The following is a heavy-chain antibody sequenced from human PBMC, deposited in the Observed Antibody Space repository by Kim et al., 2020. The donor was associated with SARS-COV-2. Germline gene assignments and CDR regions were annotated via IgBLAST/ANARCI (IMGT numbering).Heavy chain of an antibody. Sequence: TYYADSVKGRFTISRHNSKNTLYLQMNSLRAEDTAVYYCARAGSYGSYCWGQGTLVTVSS. D-gene: IGHD5-18*01. CDR2: T. J-gene: IGHJ4*02. V-gene: IGHV3-53*04. CDR3: ARAGSYGSYC.